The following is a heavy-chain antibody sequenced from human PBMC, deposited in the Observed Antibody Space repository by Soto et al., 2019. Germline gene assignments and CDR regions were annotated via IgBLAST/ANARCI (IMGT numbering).Heavy chain of an antibody. V-gene: IGHV1-8*01. CDR1: GYSFTNND. D-gene: IGHD3-16*01. Sequence: ASVKVSCKSSGYSFTNNDVSWVRQATGQGLEWMGWMNPGSGDTGYAQKFQGRVTMTRDISIATAYMELSSLRSDDTAIYYCARMETFGSLNWFDPWGQGTLVTVS. J-gene: IGHJ5*02. CDR2: MNPGSGDT. CDR3: ARMETFGSLNWFDP.